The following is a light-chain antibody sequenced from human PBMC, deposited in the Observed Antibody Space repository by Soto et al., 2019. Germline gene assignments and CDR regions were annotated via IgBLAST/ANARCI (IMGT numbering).Light chain of an antibody. CDR3: SSYTSSSTLL. J-gene: IGLJ1*01. V-gene: IGLV2-14*01. CDR1: SSDVGGYNY. CDR2: DVS. Sequence: QSVLTPPASVSGSPGQPITISCTGTSSDVGGYNYVSWYQQHPGKAPKLMIYDVSNRPSGVSNRFSGSKSGNTASLTISGLQAEDEADYYCSSYTSSSTLLFGTGTKVTVL.